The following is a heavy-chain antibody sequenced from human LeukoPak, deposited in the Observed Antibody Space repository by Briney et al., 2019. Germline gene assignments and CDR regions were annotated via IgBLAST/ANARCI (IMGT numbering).Heavy chain of an antibody. J-gene: IGHJ6*03. CDR2: IDRNSGST. CDR3: ARDLGPGGGSYYYYYYMDV. D-gene: IGHD1-26*01. V-gene: IGHV1-2*06. CDR1: GYTFTGYS. Sequence: GASVKVSCKASGYTFTGYSMHWVRQAPGQGLEWMGRIDRNSGSTNYAQKFQGRVTMTRDTSISTAYMELSRLRSDYTAVYYCARDLGPGGGSYYYYYYMDVWGKGTTVTVSS.